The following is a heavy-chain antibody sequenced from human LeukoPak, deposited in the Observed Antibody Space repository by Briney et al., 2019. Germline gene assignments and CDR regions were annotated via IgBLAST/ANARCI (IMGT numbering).Heavy chain of an antibody. CDR2: ISYDGSNK. J-gene: IGHJ5*02. CDR1: GFTFSSYA. Sequence: QPGRSLRLSCAASGFTFSSYAMHWVRQVPGKGLEWVAVISYDGSNKYYADSVKGRFTISRDNSKNTLYLQMNSLRAEGTAVYYCARKDQYSGYVNWFDPWGQGTLVTVSS. V-gene: IGHV3-30*04. CDR3: ARKDQYSGYVNWFDP. D-gene: IGHD5-12*01.